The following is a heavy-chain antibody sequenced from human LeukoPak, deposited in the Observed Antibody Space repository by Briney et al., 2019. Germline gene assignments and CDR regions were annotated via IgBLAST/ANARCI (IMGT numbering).Heavy chain of an antibody. CDR1: GGTFSSYA. D-gene: IGHD6-13*01. V-gene: IGHV1-2*02. Sequence: ASVKVSCKASGGTFSSYAISWVRQAPGQGLEWMGWINPNSGGTNYAQKFQGRVTMTRDTSISTAYMELSRLRSDDTAVYYCADIAAAGSDAFDIWGQGTMVTVSS. CDR2: INPNSGGT. J-gene: IGHJ3*02. CDR3: ADIAAAGSDAFDI.